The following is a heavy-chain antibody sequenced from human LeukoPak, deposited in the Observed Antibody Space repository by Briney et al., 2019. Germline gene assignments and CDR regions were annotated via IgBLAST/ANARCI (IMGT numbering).Heavy chain of an antibody. CDR3: ARDMLGLVVPAAMLGDAFDI. V-gene: IGHV3-11*01. Sequence: GGSLRLSCAASGFTFSDYYMSWIRQAPGKGLEWVSYISSSGSTIYYADSVKGRFTISRDNAKNSLYLQMNSLRAEDTAVYYCARDMLGLVVPAAMLGDAFDIWGQGKMVTVSS. CDR2: ISSSGSTI. J-gene: IGHJ3*02. D-gene: IGHD2-2*01. CDR1: GFTFSDYY.